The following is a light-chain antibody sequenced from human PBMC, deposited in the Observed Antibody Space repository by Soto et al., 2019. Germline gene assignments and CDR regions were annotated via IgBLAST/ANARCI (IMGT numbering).Light chain of an antibody. J-gene: IGKJ1*01. CDR2: RVS. Sequence: DVVLTQSPLSLPVNFGQPASISCRSSKSLVYSDGNTHLSWFHQGPGQSPRRLIYRVSSRDSGVPDRFSGSGSGTDFTLEISRVEAEDVGIYFCTQGTHWPRTFGQGTKVEVK. CDR1: KSLVYSDGNTH. V-gene: IGKV2-30*01. CDR3: TQGTHWPRT.